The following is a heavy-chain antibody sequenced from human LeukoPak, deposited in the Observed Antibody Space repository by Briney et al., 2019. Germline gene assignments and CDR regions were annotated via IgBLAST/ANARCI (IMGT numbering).Heavy chain of an antibody. Sequence: GGSLRLSCAASGFTFSSYWMSWVRQAPGKGLEWVANIKQDGSERYYVDSVKGRFTISRDNSKNTLYLQMNSLRAEDTAVYYCAKAYSGYFDYWGQGTLVTVSS. CDR1: GFTFSSYW. CDR2: IKQDGSER. J-gene: IGHJ4*02. V-gene: IGHV3-7*01. D-gene: IGHD2-15*01. CDR3: AKAYSGYFDY.